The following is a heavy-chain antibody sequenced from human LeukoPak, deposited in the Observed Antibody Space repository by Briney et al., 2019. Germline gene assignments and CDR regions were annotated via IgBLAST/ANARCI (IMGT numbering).Heavy chain of an antibody. CDR1: GGSFSGYY. CDR3: ARGRRVATILNWFDP. D-gene: IGHD5-12*01. CDR2: INHSGST. J-gene: IGHJ5*02. V-gene: IGHV4-34*01. Sequence: SETLSLTCAVYGGSFSGYYWSWIRQPPGKGLEWIGEINHSGSTNYNPPLKSRVTISVDTSKNQFSLKLSSVTAADTAVYYCARGRRVATILNWFDPWGQGTLVTVSS.